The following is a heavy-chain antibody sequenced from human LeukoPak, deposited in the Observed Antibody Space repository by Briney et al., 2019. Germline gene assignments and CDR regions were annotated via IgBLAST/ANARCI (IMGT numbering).Heavy chain of an antibody. CDR2: ISYNGGFR. J-gene: IGHJ5*01. CDR3: AKAAQIMVVTAIPDS. V-gene: IGHV3-30*18. CDR1: GFTFSSYD. Sequence: GGSLRLSCAASGFTFSSYDIHWVRQAPGRGLEWLAIISYNGGFRYYAGSVKGRFTVSRDNSKNTLYLHMNTVRADDTAVYYCAKAAQIMVVTAIPDSWGQGALVTVSS. D-gene: IGHD2-21*02.